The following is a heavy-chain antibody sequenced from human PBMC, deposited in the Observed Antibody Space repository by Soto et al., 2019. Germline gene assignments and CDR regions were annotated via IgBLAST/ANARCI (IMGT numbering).Heavy chain of an antibody. D-gene: IGHD2-15*01. V-gene: IGHV4-31*03. J-gene: IGHJ4*02. CDR1: VGCIRIGGYY. CDR3: ARQTCFLAFDY. CDR2: IYYSGST. Sequence: SETLYITCIFCVGCIRIGGYYRPWIRQHPGKGLEWIGYIYYSGSTYYNPSLKSRITISVDTSKNQFSLKLSSVTAADTAVYYCARQTCFLAFDYWGQGTLVTVSS.